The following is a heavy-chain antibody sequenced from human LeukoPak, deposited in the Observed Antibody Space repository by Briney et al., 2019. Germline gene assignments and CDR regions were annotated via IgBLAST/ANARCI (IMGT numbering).Heavy chain of an antibody. CDR3: AKDIWAGPTRREAARREPRDAFDI. Sequence: GGSLRLSCAASGFTFSSYAMSWVRQAPGKGLEWVSAISGSGGSTYYADSVKGRFTISRDNSKNTLYLQMNSLRAEDTAVYYCAKDIWAGPTRREAARREPRDAFDIWGQGTMITVSS. V-gene: IGHV3-23*01. D-gene: IGHD6-6*01. CDR1: GFTFSSYA. J-gene: IGHJ3*02. CDR2: ISGSGGST.